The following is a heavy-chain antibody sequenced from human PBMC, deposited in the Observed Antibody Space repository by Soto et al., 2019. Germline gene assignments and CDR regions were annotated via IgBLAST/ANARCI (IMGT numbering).Heavy chain of an antibody. D-gene: IGHD1-26*01. Sequence: QVQLVQSGAEVKKPGSSVKVSCKASGGTFSSYAISWVRQAPEQGLEWMGGIIPIFGTANYAQKFQGRVTITADESTSTAYMELSSLRSEDTAVYYCARDGGASLNWYFDLWGRGTLVTVSS. CDR2: IIPIFGTA. CDR3: ARDGGASLNWYFDL. J-gene: IGHJ2*01. V-gene: IGHV1-69*12. CDR1: GGTFSSYA.